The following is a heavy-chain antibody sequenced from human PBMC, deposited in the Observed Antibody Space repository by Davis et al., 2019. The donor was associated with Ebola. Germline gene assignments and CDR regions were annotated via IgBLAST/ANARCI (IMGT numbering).Heavy chain of an antibody. J-gene: IGHJ6*02. Sequence: SETLCLTCTVSGGSISSYYWSWIRQPPGKGLEWIGYIYYSGSTNYNPSLKSRVTISVDTSKNQFSLKLSSVTAADTAVYYCARLPIAARPPYYYGMDVWGQGTTVTVSS. CDR2: IYYSGST. CDR1: GGSISSYY. D-gene: IGHD6-6*01. V-gene: IGHV4-59*08. CDR3: ARLPIAARPPYYYGMDV.